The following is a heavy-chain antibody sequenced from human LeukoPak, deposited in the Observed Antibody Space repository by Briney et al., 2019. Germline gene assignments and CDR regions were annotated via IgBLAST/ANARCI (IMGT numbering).Heavy chain of an antibody. J-gene: IGHJ4*02. CDR1: GFTFSSYA. V-gene: IGHV3-30-3*01. CDR3: ARSASGSYSFDY. Sequence: PGRSLRLSCAASGFTFSSYAVHWVRQAPGKGLEWVAVISYDGSNKYYADSVKGRFTISRDNSKNTLYLQMNSLKAEDTAVYYCARSASGSYSFDYWGQGTLVTVSS. CDR2: ISYDGSNK. D-gene: IGHD1-26*01.